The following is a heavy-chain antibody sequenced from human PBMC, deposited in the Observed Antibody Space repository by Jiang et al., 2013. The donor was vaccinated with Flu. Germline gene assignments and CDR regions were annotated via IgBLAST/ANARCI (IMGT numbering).Heavy chain of an antibody. J-gene: IGHJ4*02. CDR2: ISGNGGYT. D-gene: IGHD3-10*01. V-gene: IGHV3-23*01. Sequence: VQLLESGGGLVQPGGSLRLSCAASGFTFTTYAMSWVRQAPGQGLEWVSAISGNGGYTVYADSVKGRFTVSRDNSKNTLYLQMNSLSAEDTAVYYCATRPQSSRGNTWPNPYYFDYWGQGALVTVSS. CDR3: ATRPQSSRGNTWPNPYYFDY. CDR1: GFTFTTYA.